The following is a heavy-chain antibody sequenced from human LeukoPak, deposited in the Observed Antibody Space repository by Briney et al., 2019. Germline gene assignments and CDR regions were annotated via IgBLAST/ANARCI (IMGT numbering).Heavy chain of an antibody. Sequence: PAASVTVSCKASGYTFTGYYMHWVRQAPGQGLEWMGWINPNSGGTNYAQNSQGRVTMTSDTSISTAYMELSRLRSDDTAVYYCARVDDSSGYYSLDYWGQGTLVTVSS. V-gene: IGHV1-2*02. CDR2: INPNSGGT. CDR3: ARVDDSSGYYSLDY. D-gene: IGHD3-22*01. CDR1: GYTFTGYY. J-gene: IGHJ4*02.